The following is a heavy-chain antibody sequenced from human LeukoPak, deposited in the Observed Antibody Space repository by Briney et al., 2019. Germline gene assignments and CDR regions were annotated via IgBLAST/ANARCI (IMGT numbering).Heavy chain of an antibody. CDR1: GGSFSGYY. CDR3: ASSILGYCSGGSCYPHY. D-gene: IGHD2-15*01. V-gene: IGHV4-34*01. CDR2: INHSGST. J-gene: IGHJ4*02. Sequence: PSETLSLTCAVYGGSFSGYYWSWIRQPPGKGLEWIGEINHSGSTNCNPSLKSRVTISVDTSKNQFSLKLSSVTAADTAVYYCASSILGYCSGGSCYPHYWGQGTLVTVSS.